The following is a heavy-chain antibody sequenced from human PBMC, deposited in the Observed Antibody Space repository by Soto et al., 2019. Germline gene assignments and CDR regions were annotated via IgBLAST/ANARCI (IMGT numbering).Heavy chain of an antibody. Sequence: ASVKVSCKASGYTFTGYYMHWVRQAPGQGLEWMGWINPNSGGTNYAQKFQGWVTMTRDTSISTAYMELSRLRSDDTAVYYCERAVISGSYRGDDFDIWGQGTMVTVSS. CDR1: GYTFTGYY. CDR2: INPNSGGT. CDR3: ERAVISGSYRGDDFDI. J-gene: IGHJ3*02. D-gene: IGHD1-26*01. V-gene: IGHV1-2*04.